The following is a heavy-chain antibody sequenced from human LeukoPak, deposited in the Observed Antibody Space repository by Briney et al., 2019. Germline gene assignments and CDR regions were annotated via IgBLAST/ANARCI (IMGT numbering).Heavy chain of an antibody. V-gene: IGHV4-4*07. Sequence: SETLSLTCTVSGGSISSYYWSWIRQPAGKGLEWIGRIYTSGSTNYNPSLKSRVTMSVDTSKNQFSLKLSSVTAADTAVYYCARGGYSNRHNWFDPWGRGTLVTVSS. CDR3: ARGGYSNRHNWFDP. CDR1: GGSISSYY. J-gene: IGHJ5*02. CDR2: IYTSGST. D-gene: IGHD6-13*01.